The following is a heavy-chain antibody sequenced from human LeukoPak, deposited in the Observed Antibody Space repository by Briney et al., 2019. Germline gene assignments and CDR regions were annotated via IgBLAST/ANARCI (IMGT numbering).Heavy chain of an antibody. J-gene: IGHJ4*02. CDR1: GGTFSSYA. CDR3: ARGIVVVPPSPYYFDY. Sequence: SVKVSCKASGGTFSSYAISWVRQAPGQGLEWMGGIIPIFGTANYAQKFQGRVTITADESTNTAYMELSSLRSEDTAVYYCARGIVVVPPSPYYFDYWGQGTLVTVSS. CDR2: IIPIFGTA. D-gene: IGHD2-2*01. V-gene: IGHV1-69*13.